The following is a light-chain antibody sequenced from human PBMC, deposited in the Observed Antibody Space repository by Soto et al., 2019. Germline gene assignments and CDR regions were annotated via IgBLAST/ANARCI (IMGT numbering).Light chain of an antibody. J-gene: IGLJ3*02. V-gene: IGLV2-23*02. Sequence: AWGSGSPGQSITIPCNGSSTDIESYNFVSWYQIHPGKAPKLIIFEVANRPSDVSLRFSGSKSGNTASLTISSLYAEDEADYHSCSHATSSPLVFGRAT. CDR2: EVA. CDR1: STDIESYNF. CDR3: CSHATSSPLV.